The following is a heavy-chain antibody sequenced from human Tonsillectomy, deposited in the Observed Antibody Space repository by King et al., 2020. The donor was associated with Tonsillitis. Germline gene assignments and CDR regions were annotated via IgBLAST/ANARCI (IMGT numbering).Heavy chain of an antibody. CDR1: GFASNSYV. J-gene: IGHJ3*02. V-gene: IGHV3-23*04. Sequence: VQLVESGGGLVQPGGSLRLSCAASGFASNSYVMSWVRQAPGKGLEWVSGISVSGTTYYADSATGRFSISTDNSNSTLDLQMSSLRVEDTAVYYCAKVWRWLIRGPDAFDMWGQGTMVTVSS. D-gene: IGHD2-21*01. CDR2: ISVSGTT. CDR3: AKVWRWLIRGPDAFDM.